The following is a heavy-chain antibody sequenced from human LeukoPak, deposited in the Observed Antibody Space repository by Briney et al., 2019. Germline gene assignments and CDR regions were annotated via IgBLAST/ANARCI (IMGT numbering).Heavy chain of an antibody. Sequence: ASVKVSCKASGHSLTDYHIHWLRQAPGQGLEWMGDINPGNGATKHAQKFQGRVTMTRDTSISTLYMDLSGLTPDDTAVYYCARDPQYTFGYPTYDYWGQGTLVTVSS. CDR2: INPGNGAT. V-gene: IGHV1-2*02. D-gene: IGHD2-2*03. CDR3: ARDPQYTFGYPTYDY. J-gene: IGHJ4*02. CDR1: GHSLTDYH.